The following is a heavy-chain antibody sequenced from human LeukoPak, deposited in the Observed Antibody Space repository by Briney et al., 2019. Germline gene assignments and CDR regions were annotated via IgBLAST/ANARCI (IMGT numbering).Heavy chain of an antibody. CDR1: GFTFSSYG. CDR3: ARSEQWLLSYYYYYGMDV. CDR2: IWYDGSNK. J-gene: IGHJ6*02. D-gene: IGHD6-19*01. Sequence: GGSLRLSCAASGFTFSSYGMHWVRQAPGKGLEWVAVIWYDGSNKYYADSVKGRFTISRDNSKNTLYLQMNSLRAEDTAVYYCARSEQWLLSYYYYYGMDVWGQGTTATVSS. V-gene: IGHV3-33*01.